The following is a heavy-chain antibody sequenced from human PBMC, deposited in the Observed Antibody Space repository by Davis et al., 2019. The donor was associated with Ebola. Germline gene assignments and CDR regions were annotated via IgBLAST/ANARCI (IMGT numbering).Heavy chain of an antibody. CDR2: INTDGSSK. J-gene: IGHJ4*02. CDR1: GFTFSNYW. CDR3: ERGLLPTYFDY. V-gene: IGHV3-74*01. Sequence: GESLKISCAASGFTFSNYWMHWVRQAPGKGLVWVSSINTDGSSKTYADSVRGRFTISRDNAKDTLYLQMNSLRAEDTAVYYCERGLLPTYFDYWGQGTLVTVSS. D-gene: IGHD2/OR15-2a*01.